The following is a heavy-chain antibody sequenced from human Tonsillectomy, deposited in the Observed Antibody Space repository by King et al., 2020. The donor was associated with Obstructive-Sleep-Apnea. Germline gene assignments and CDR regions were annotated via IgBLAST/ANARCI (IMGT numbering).Heavy chain of an antibody. CDR3: ARDGPHGVFYSSSWYSRFDY. CDR2: IYYSGST. D-gene: IGHD6-13*01. CDR1: GGSISSSSYY. Sequence: QLQESGPGLVKPSETLSLTCPVSGGSISSSSYYWGWIRQPPGKGLERIGSIYYSGSTYYNPSLKSRVTISVDTSKNQFSLKLSSVTAAETAGYYCARDGPHGVFYSSSWYSRFDYWGQGTLVTVSS. J-gene: IGHJ4*02. V-gene: IGHV4-39*07.